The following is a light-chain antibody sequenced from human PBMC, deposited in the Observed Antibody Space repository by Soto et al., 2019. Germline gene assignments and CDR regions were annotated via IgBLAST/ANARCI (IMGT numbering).Light chain of an antibody. CDR3: QQYGTSMYI. J-gene: IGKJ2*01. CDR1: QSVSSSH. V-gene: IGKV3-20*01. Sequence: EIVLTQSPGTLSLSPGERATLSCRASQSVSSSHLAWYQQKPGQAPRLLIYGGSTRATGIPDRFSGSGSGTEFTLTISRLEPEDVAVYYCQQYGTSMYIFGPGTKLEIK. CDR2: GGS.